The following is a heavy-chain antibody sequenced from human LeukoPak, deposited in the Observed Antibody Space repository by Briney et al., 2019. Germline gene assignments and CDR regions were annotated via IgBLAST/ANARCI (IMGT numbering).Heavy chain of an antibody. V-gene: IGHV3-43D*03. Sequence: GGSLRLSCTVSGFTVSSNSMSWVRQAPGKGLEWVSLISWDGGSTYYADSVKGRFTISRDNSKNSLYLQMNSLRAEDTALYYCAKDISPITMVRGGFDYWGQGTLVTVSS. J-gene: IGHJ4*02. CDR1: GFTVSSNS. CDR2: ISWDGGST. CDR3: AKDISPITMVRGGFDY. D-gene: IGHD3-10*01.